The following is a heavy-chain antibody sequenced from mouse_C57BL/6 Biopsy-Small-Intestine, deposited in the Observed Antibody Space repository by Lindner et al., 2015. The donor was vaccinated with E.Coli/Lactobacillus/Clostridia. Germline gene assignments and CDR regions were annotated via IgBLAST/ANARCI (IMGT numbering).Heavy chain of an antibody. CDR2: FHPYNGDT. Sequence: VQLQESGAELVKPGASVKMSCKASGYTFTTYPIEWMKQNHGKSLEWIGDFHPYNGDTNYNEKFKDKATLTVEKSSNTVYLELSRLTYDDSAVYYCARGGILWTMDHWGQGTSVTVSS. D-gene: IGHD1-1*01. J-gene: IGHJ4*01. CDR1: GYTFTTYP. V-gene: IGHV1-47*01. CDR3: ARGGILWTMDH.